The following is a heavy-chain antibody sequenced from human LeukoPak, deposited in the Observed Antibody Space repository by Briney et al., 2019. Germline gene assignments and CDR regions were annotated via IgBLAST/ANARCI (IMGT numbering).Heavy chain of an antibody. CDR1: GVTFSSYE. Sequence: GGSLRLSYAASGVTFSSYEMNWVRQAPGKGLEWVSYSSSSGSTIYYADSVKGRFTISRDNAKNSLYLQMNSLRVEDTALYYCARVEEGDAFDVWGQGTMVTVSS. V-gene: IGHV3-48*03. J-gene: IGHJ3*01. CDR2: SSSSGSTI. CDR3: ARVEEGDAFDV.